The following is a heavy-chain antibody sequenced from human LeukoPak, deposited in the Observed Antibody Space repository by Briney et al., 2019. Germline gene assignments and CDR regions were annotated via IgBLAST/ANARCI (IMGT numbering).Heavy chain of an antibody. J-gene: IGHJ4*02. D-gene: IGHD6-19*01. CDR2: ISSSSSYI. CDR3: ARVRYDSGWYDY. V-gene: IGHV3-21*01. Sequence: GGSLRLSCAASGFTFSSYSMNWVRQAPGKGLEWVSSISSSSSYIYYADSVKGRFTISRDNAKNSLYLQMNSLRAEDTAVYYCARVRYDSGWYDYWGQGALVIVSS. CDR1: GFTFSSYS.